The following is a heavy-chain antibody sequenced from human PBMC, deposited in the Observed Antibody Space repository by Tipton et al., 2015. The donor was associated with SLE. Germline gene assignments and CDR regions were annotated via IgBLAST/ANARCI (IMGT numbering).Heavy chain of an antibody. CDR1: GFSVSSSY. Sequence: QLVQSGGGLIQPGGSLRLSCAASGFSVSSSYMSWVRQAPGKGLEWVSGINDRGDTTFYADSVKGRFTISRDNPKNTLFLQMDSLRAEDTAVYYCARSVPLGYYFDYWGQGTLVTVSS. CDR2: INDRGDTT. V-gene: IGHV3-53*01. CDR3: ARSVPLGYYFDY. J-gene: IGHJ4*02. D-gene: IGHD2-15*01.